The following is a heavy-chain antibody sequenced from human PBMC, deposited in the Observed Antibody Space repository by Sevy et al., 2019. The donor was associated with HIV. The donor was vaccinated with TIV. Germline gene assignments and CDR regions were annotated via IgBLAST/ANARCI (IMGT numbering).Heavy chain of an antibody. CDR1: GFTFSSYG. J-gene: IGHJ3*02. CDR3: ASLPNNYYDISGYLGDDAFDI. CDR2: IWNDRTNK. D-gene: IGHD3-22*01. V-gene: IGHV3-33*01. Sequence: GGSLRLSCVASGFTFSSYGMHWVRQAPGKGLEWVAVIWNDRTNKNYADSVKGRFTISRDNSKNTLYLQMNSLRAEDTAVYYCASLPNNYYDISGYLGDDAFDIWGQGTMVTVSS.